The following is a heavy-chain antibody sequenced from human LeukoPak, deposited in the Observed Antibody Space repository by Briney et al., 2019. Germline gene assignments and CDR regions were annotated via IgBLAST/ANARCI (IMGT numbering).Heavy chain of an antibody. Sequence: QSQTLSLTCAISGDSVSSNSAAWNWIRQSPSRGLEWLGSTYHRSKWYNDYALSVKSRISVNPDTPKNQFSLQLNSVTPEDTAVYYCARGGSYSFDYWGLGTLVTVSS. J-gene: IGHJ4*02. D-gene: IGHD1-26*01. CDR1: GDSVSSNSAA. V-gene: IGHV6-1*01. CDR2: TYHRSKWYN. CDR3: ARGGSYSFDY.